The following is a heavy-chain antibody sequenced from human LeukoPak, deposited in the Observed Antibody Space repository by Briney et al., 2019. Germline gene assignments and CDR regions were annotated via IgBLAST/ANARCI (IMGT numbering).Heavy chain of an antibody. CDR1: GYNFPAYF. D-gene: IGHD2-2*01. CDR2: INPNGRDT. V-gene: IGHV1-2*06. J-gene: IGHJ4*02. Sequence: ASVKVSCKAAGYNFPAYFVHWVRQAPGQGLEWMGRINPNGRDTNYAQKFQGRVTMASDTSISTAYMELSSLISDDTAVYYCARVGFTTSWSNFDYWGQGTLVTVSS. CDR3: ARVGFTTSWSNFDY.